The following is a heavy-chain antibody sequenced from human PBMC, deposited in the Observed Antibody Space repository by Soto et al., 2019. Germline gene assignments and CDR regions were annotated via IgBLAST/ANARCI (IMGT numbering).Heavy chain of an antibody. CDR2: ISGSGIST. CDR1: GFTFSTYP. V-gene: IGHV3-23*01. J-gene: IGHJ6*02. Sequence: GSLRLSCAASGFTFSTYPMSWVRQAPGKGLEWVSGISGSGISTYYTDSVKGRFTISRDNSKNTVFLQMNSLRDEDTAVYYCVKPPVITASYYYYDMDVWGQGTTVTVSS. CDR3: VKPPVITASYYYYDMDV. D-gene: IGHD4-4*01.